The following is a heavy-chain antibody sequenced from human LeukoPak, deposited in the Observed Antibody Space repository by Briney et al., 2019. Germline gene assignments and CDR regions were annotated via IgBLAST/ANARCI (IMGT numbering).Heavy chain of an antibody. CDR3: ARDYGVI. CDR2: ISYEGSNK. J-gene: IGHJ3*02. CDR1: GFTFSSYA. D-gene: IGHD4-17*01. Sequence: VRSLSLSCAASGFTFSSYAMHWVREAPGKGLEWVAVISYEGSNKYYAHSVKGRFTISRDNSKNTRYLQMNSLRAEDTAVYYCARDYGVIWGQGTTVTVSS. V-gene: IGHV3-30*04.